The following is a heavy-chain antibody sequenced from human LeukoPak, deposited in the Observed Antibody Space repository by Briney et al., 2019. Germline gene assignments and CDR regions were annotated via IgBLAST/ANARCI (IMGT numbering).Heavy chain of an antibody. D-gene: IGHD6-19*01. Sequence: SDTLSLTCIISDDSISSSTYYWGWLRQPPGKGLEWIGTLYYSGKTYYNPSLKSRVTISIDTSKNQFSLKLTSATAADTAVYYCATSGWYLLPGVYWGQGTLVTVSS. J-gene: IGHJ4*02. CDR3: ATSGWYLLPGVY. CDR1: DDSISSSTYY. V-gene: IGHV4-39*07. CDR2: LYYSGKT.